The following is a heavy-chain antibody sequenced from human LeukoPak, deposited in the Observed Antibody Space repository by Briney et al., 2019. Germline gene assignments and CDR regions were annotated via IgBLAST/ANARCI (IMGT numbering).Heavy chain of an antibody. Sequence: GGSLRLSCAASGFTFSSYSMNWVRQAPGKGLEWVSHISTSSGTIYYADSVKGRFTISRDNAKNSLYLQMNSLRDEDTAVYYCARDPLVGDEPLYWGQGTLVTVSS. CDR2: ISTSSGTI. CDR3: ARDPLVGDEPLY. J-gene: IGHJ4*02. V-gene: IGHV3-48*02. D-gene: IGHD2-8*02. CDR1: GFTFSSYS.